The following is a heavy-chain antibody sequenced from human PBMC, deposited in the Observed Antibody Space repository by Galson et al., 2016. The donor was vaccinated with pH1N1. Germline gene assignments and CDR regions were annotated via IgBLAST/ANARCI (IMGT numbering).Heavy chain of an antibody. J-gene: IGHJ4*02. CDR3: ARDAELQNYASSGYYSHLET. V-gene: IGHV1-69*13. Sequence: SVKVSCKASGASFRNNAFNWVRQAPGQGLEWMGGILPIFGIASYAQDFQGRVTITADESATTIYMDLRSLRPEDTAVYYCARDAELQNYASSGYYSHLETWGQGTLVTVSS. D-gene: IGHD3-22*01. CDR2: ILPIFGIA. CDR1: GASFRNNA.